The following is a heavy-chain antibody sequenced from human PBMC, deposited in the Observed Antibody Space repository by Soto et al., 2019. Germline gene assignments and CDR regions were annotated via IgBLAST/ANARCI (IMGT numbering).Heavy chain of an antibody. CDR1: CDAINRGVFH. Sequence: PSESLGLPCPVSCDAINRGVFHCSWIRQQPGKGLEGIGDSCYSGRTHYNPALKSRVRISVDTCKNQFYLKLSSVTAADMAVYYCARDSPGADPWGQGTLVGVSS. CDR3: ARDSPGADP. V-gene: IGHV4-31*03. J-gene: IGHJ5*02. D-gene: IGHD3-10*01. CDR2: SCYSGRT.